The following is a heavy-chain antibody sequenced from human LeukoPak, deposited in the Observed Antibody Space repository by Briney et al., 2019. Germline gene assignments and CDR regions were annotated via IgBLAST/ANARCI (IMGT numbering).Heavy chain of an antibody. CDR3: ARIQRGYSYGSPQTFDY. D-gene: IGHD5-18*01. J-gene: IGHJ4*02. CDR2: IYYSGST. V-gene: IGHV4-59*01. CDR1: GGSISSYY. Sequence: PSETLSLTCTVSGGSISSYYWSWIRQPPGKGLEWIGYIYYSGSTNYNPSLKSRVTISVDTSKNQFSLKLSSVTAADTAVYYCARIQRGYSYGSPQTFDYWGQGTLVTVSS.